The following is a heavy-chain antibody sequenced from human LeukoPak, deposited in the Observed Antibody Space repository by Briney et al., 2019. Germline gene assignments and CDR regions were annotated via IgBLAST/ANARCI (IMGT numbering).Heavy chain of an antibody. CDR2: MNPNSGNT. CDR1: GYTFTSYD. D-gene: IGHD3-10*02. J-gene: IGHJ4*02. V-gene: IGHV1-8*01. CDR3: ARFGALFGELLFRY. Sequence: GASVKVSCKASGYTFTSYDVNWVRQATGQGLEWMGWMNPNSGNTGYAQKFQGRVTMTRNTSISTAYMELSSLRPEDTAVYYCARFGALFGELLFRYWGQGTLVTVSS.